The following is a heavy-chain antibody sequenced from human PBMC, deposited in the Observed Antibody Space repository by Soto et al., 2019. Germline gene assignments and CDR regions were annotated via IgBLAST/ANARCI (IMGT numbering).Heavy chain of an antibody. J-gene: IGHJ4*02. Sequence: SETLSLTCTVSGGSISSYYWSWIRQPPGKGLEWIGYIYYSVSTNYNPSLKSRVTISVDTSKNQFSLKLSSVTAADTAVYYCARESNSSSQVPPGYWGQGTLVTVSS. V-gene: IGHV4-59*01. CDR2: IYYSVST. CDR3: ARESNSSSQVPPGY. D-gene: IGHD6-13*01. CDR1: GGSISSYY.